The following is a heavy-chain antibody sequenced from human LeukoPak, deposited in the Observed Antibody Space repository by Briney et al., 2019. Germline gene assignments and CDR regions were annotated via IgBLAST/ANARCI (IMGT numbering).Heavy chain of an antibody. CDR1: GGTFTNYA. J-gene: IGHJ4*02. V-gene: IGHV1-69*04. CDR3: ARGVGVDILTGFQY. D-gene: IGHD3-9*01. CDR2: IIPILDVT. Sequence: SVKVSCKASGGTFTNYAINWVRQAPGQGLEWMGRIIPILDVTNYAQTFQGRVTITADKSTSTPYMEMSSLRAEDTAVYYCARGVGVDILTGFQYWGQGTLVTVSS.